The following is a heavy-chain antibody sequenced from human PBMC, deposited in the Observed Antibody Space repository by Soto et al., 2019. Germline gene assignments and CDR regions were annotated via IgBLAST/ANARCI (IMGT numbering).Heavy chain of an antibody. V-gene: IGHV1-24*01. J-gene: IGHJ3*02. D-gene: IGHD6-19*01. CDR1: GYTLTELS. CDR3: ATVVTSSGWYRAFDS. Sequence: GASVKVSCKVSGYTLTELSMHWVRQAPGKGLEWMGGFDPEDGETIYAQKFQGRVTTTEDTSTDTAYMELSSLRSEDTAVYYCATVVTSSGWYRAFDSWGQGTMVTVS. CDR2: FDPEDGET.